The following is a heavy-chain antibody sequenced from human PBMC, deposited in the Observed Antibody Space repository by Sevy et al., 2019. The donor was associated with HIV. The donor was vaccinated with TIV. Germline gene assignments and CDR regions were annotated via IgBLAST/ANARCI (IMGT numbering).Heavy chain of an antibody. J-gene: IGHJ4*02. CDR3: ARHGGIAVATLDY. Sequence: SDTLSLTCTVSGGSISSSTYFWGWIRQPPGKGLEWIASIYYSGSTYYNVSLESRVTISVDMSKNQFSLRLSSVTAADTAVYYCARHGGIAVATLDYWGQGTLVTVSS. V-gene: IGHV4-39*01. CDR2: IYYSGST. D-gene: IGHD6-19*01. CDR1: GGSISSSTYF.